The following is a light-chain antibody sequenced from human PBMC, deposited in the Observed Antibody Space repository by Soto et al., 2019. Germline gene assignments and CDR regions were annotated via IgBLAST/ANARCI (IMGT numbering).Light chain of an antibody. CDR3: AAWDDSLNEYV. CDR1: SSNIGSNS. CDR2: GNN. V-gene: IGLV1-44*01. Sequence: QSVLTQPPSVSGTPGQRVTITCSGSSSNIGSNSVNWYQHLPGTAPKLLTHGNNRRPSGVPDRFSGSKSGTSASLAISGLQPEDEADYCCAAWDDSLNEYVFGDGTKVTVL. J-gene: IGLJ1*01.